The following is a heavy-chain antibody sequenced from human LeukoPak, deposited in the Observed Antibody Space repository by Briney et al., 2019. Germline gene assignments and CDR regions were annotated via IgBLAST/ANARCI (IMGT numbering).Heavy chain of an antibody. CDR2: IYYSGST. CDR3: ATVGASPAYHFDY. Sequence: PSETLSLTCTVSGGSISSSSYYWGWIRQPPGKGLEWIGSIYYSGSTYYNPSLKSRVTISVDTSKNQFSLKLSSVTAADTAVYYCATVGASPAYHFDYWGQGTLVTVSS. CDR1: GGSISSSSYY. D-gene: IGHD1-26*01. V-gene: IGHV4-39*07. J-gene: IGHJ4*02.